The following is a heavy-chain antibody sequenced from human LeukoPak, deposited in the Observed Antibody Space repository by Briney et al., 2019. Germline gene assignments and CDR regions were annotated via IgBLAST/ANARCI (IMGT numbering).Heavy chain of an antibody. D-gene: IGHD3-22*01. CDR2: IKSDGKT. Sequence: GGSLRLSCAASGFTFSSYWMHWVRQAPGKGLVWVSRIKSDGKTNYADSVKARFTISRDNAKNTVSLQMNSLRAEDTGVYYCARAPSEIGGYYPEYFRHWGQGTLVTVSS. CDR3: ARAPSEIGGYYPEYFRH. CDR1: GFTFSSYW. J-gene: IGHJ1*01. V-gene: IGHV3-74*01.